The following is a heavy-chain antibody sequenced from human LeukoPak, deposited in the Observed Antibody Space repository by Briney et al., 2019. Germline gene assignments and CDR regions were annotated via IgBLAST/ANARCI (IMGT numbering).Heavy chain of an antibody. J-gene: IGHJ5*02. D-gene: IGHD3-9*01. CDR1: GGSISISSNN. Sequence: SETLSLTCTVSGGSISISSNNRAWIRQSPGKGLGWIGAIHFSGSTYYNPSLKSRVTISVDTSKNQFSLRLSSLTAADTAVYYCARHPTGYPNWFDPWGQGTLVTVSS. CDR3: ARHPTGYPNWFDP. CDR2: IHFSGST. V-gene: IGHV4-39*01.